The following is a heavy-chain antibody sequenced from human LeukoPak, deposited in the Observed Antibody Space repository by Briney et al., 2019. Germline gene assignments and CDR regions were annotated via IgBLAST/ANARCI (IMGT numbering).Heavy chain of an antibody. CDR3: ARDGSTWQFDY. Sequence: ASVKVSCKASGYTFTTYYMHWVRQAPGQGLEWMGILNPSGGSTTYAQKFQGRVTMTRDTSTSTVYMELSSLRSGDTAVYYCARDGSTWQFDYWGQGTLVTVSS. CDR2: LNPSGGST. J-gene: IGHJ4*02. V-gene: IGHV1-46*01. CDR1: GYTFTTYY. D-gene: IGHD6-13*01.